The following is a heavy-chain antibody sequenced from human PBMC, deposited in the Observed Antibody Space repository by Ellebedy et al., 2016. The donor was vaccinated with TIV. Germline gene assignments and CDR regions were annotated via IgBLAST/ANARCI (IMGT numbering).Heavy chain of an antibody. Sequence: AASVKVSCKASGYTFSKYAINWVRQAPGQRLEWMGRINAGNGYTKYSPKFEGRVTFTRDTSASTAYMELSSLRSEDTAVYYCARSEAISWFDPWGQGTLVTVSS. J-gene: IGHJ5*02. CDR2: INAGNGYT. CDR3: ARSEAISWFDP. D-gene: IGHD2-2*02. V-gene: IGHV1-3*01. CDR1: GYTFSKYA.